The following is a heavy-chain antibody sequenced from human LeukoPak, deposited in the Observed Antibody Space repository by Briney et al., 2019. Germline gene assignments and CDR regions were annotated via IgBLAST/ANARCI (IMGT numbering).Heavy chain of an antibody. D-gene: IGHD3-10*01. CDR3: ARDGGTMEEAFDI. CDR2: IYYSGST. CDR1: GGSISSYY. V-gene: IGHV4-59*12. Sequence: TSSETLSLTCTVSGGSISSYYWSWIRQPPGKGLEWIGYIYYSGSTNYNPSLKSRVTISVDTSKNQFSLKLSSVTAADTAVYYCARDGGTMEEAFDIWGQGTMVTVSS. J-gene: IGHJ3*02.